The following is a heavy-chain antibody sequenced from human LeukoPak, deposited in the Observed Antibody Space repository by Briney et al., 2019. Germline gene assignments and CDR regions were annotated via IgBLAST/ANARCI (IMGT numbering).Heavy chain of an antibody. J-gene: IGHJ4*02. Sequence: GASVKVFCKASGGTFSSYAISWVRQAPGQGLEWMGGIIPIFGTANYAQKFQGRVTITADESTSTAYMELSSLRSEDTAVYYCAREGPSPDTGFDYWGQGTLVTVSS. CDR2: IIPIFGTA. CDR3: AREGPSPDTGFDY. D-gene: IGHD5-18*01. V-gene: IGHV1-69*13. CDR1: GGTFSSYA.